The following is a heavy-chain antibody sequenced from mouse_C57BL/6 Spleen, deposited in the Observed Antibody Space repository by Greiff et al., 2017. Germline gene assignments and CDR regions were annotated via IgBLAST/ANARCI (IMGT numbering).Heavy chain of an antibody. J-gene: IGHJ4*01. Sequence: QVQLQQPGAELVMPGASVKLSCKASGYTFTSYWMHWVKQRPGQGLEWIGEIDPSDSYTNYNQKFKGKSTLTVDKSSSTAYMQLSSLTSEDSAVXYCARGGARDYWGQGTSVTVSS. CDR1: GYTFTSYW. CDR2: IDPSDSYT. V-gene: IGHV1-69*01. CDR3: ARGGARDY.